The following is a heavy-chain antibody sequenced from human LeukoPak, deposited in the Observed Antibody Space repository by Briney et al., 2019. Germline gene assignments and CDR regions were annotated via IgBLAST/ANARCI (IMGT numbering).Heavy chain of an antibody. CDR1: GGSFSGYY. V-gene: IGHV4-34*01. CDR2: INHSGST. D-gene: IGHD6-13*01. CDR3: AKWVRSSSSSRSGPNWFDP. Sequence: SETLSLTCAVYGGSFSGYYWSWIRQPPGKGLEWIGEINHSGSTNYNPSLKSRVTISVDTSKNQFSLKLSSVTAADTAVYYCAKWVRSSSSSRSGPNWFDPWGQGTLVTVSS. J-gene: IGHJ5*02.